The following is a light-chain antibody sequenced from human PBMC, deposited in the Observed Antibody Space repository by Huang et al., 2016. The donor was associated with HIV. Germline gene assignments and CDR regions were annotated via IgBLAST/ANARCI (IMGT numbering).Light chain of an antibody. V-gene: IGKV3-11*01. J-gene: IGKJ4*01. Sequence: EIVLTQSPATLSLSPGERATLSCRVSQNVTDSLAWFRQKPGQAPSLLIYRAANRATGTPARFSGSGSVTDFTLTISSLEPEDFAIYYCQERIHWPRLTFGGGTKVEIK. CDR2: RAA. CDR3: QERIHWPRLT. CDR1: QNVTDS.